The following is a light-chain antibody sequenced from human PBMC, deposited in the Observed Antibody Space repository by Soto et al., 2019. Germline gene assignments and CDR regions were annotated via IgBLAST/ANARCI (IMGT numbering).Light chain of an antibody. Sequence: DIQMTQSPSTLSASVGDRVTITCRASQSISSCLAWYQQKPGKAPKLLIYDASSLESGIPSRFSGSGSGTEFTLAISSLQPDDFATYYCQQYNSYSPTFGQGTKLEIK. CDR1: QSISSC. CDR2: DAS. CDR3: QQYNSYSPT. V-gene: IGKV1-5*01. J-gene: IGKJ2*01.